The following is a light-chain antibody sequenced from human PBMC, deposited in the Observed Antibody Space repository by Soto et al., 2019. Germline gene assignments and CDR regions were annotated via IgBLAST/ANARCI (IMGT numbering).Light chain of an antibody. J-gene: IGKJ2*01. CDR3: QQYNNWPRT. V-gene: IGKV3-15*01. CDR1: QSVSSN. Sequence: EIVMTQSPATLSVSPGERATLSCRASQSVSSNLAWYQQKPGQAPRVLIYGASTRATGIPARFSGSGSGTEFTLTISSLQSGDFAVYYCQQYNNWPRTFGQGTKLEI. CDR2: GAS.